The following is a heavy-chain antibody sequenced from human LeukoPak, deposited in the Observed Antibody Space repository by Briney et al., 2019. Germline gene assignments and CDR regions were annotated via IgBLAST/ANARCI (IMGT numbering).Heavy chain of an antibody. D-gene: IGHD3-16*01. CDR1: GLTFRSYE. CDR2: ISTSGAIT. J-gene: IGHJ4*02. V-gene: IGHV3-48*03. CDR3: ARGPTTYIAY. Sequence: GGSLRLSCATSGLTFRSYEMNWVRQAPGKGLEWVSYISTSGAITYYADSVKGRFTVSRDNANNSMYLQMNGLTTADTGLYYCARGPTTYIAYWGQGTLVTVSS.